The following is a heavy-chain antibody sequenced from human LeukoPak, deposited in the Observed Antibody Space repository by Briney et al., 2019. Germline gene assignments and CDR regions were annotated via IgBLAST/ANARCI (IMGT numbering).Heavy chain of an antibody. CDR3: TREAATGYYYGSGDFDY. D-gene: IGHD3-10*01. V-gene: IGHV3-49*04. J-gene: IGHJ4*02. CDR1: GFTFGDYA. Sequence: GGSLRLSCTASGFTFGDYAMSWVRQAPGKGLEWVGFIRSKAYGGTTEYAASVKGRFTISRDDSKSIAYLQMNSLKTEDTAVYYRTREAATGYYYGSGDFDYWGQGTLVTVSS. CDR2: IRSKAYGGTT.